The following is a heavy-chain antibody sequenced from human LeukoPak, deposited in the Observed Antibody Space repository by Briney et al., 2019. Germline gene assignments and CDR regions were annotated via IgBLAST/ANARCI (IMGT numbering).Heavy chain of an antibody. J-gene: IGHJ3*02. Sequence: SETLSLTCTVSGGSISSYYWSWIRQPPGKGLEWIGYIYYSGSTNYNPSLKSRVTISIDTSKNQFSLKLSSVTAADTAVYYCARAPHIVGTRHSAFDIWGQGTMVTVSS. CDR2: IYYSGST. V-gene: IGHV4-59*01. CDR1: GGSISSYY. CDR3: ARAPHIVGTRHSAFDI. D-gene: IGHD1-26*01.